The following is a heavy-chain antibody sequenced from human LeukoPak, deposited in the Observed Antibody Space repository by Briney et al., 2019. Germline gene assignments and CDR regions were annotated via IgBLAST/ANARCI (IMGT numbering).Heavy chain of an antibody. CDR1: GGSFSGYY. CDR3: ARDGSGYDYFGWFDP. CDR2: INHSGST. D-gene: IGHD5-12*01. V-gene: IGHV4-34*01. J-gene: IGHJ5*02. Sequence: SETLSLTCAVYGGSFSGYYWSWIRQPPGKGLEWIGEINHSGSTNYNPSLKSRVTISVDTSKNQFSLRLSSVTAADTAVYYCARDGSGYDYFGWFDPWGQGTLVTVSS.